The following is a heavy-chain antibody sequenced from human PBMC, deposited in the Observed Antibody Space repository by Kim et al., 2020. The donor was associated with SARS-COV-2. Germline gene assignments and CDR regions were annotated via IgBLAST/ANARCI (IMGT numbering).Heavy chain of an antibody. CDR1: GDTFSRYT. D-gene: IGHD3-10*01. J-gene: IGHJ4*02. Sequence: SVKVSCKASGDTFSRYTISWVRQAPGQSLEWMGGITPIFRTPNYSQKFQGRLTITADESTGTAYMELSSLRFDDTAVYYCARGWSPGGDVSGNSYLYWGQGTLVTVSS. CDR2: ITPIFRTP. CDR3: ARGWSPGGDVSGNSYLY. V-gene: IGHV1-69*13.